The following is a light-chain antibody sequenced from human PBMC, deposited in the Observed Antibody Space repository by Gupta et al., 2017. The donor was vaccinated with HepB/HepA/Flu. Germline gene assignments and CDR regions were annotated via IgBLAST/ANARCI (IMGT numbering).Light chain of an antibody. CDR3: QQYYGGPLT. CDR2: WAS. Sequence: DIVMTQSPYSLSVSLGERVTINCKASQSLVSRSNNKNYLAWYQQKAGQPPKLLISWASTREYGVPDRFSGSGSVTDFNFTISSRQADDVAVYFCQQYYGGPLTFGQGTKVEIK. J-gene: IGKJ1*01. V-gene: IGKV4-1*01. CDR1: QSLVSRSNNKNY.